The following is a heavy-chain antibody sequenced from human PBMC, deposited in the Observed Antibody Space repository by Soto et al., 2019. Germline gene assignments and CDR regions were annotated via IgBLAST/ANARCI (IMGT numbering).Heavy chain of an antibody. J-gene: IGHJ4*02. CDR1: GYTFTSYY. D-gene: IGHD3-3*01. V-gene: IGHV1-46*01. CDR2: INPRGGST. Sequence: ASVKVSCKASGYTFTSYYMHWVRQAPGQGLEWMEIINPRGGSTSYAQKFQGRVTMTRDTSTSTVYMELSSLRSEDTAVYYCARGGITIFGVVIGPLYWGQGTLVTVSS. CDR3: ARGGITIFGVVIGPLY.